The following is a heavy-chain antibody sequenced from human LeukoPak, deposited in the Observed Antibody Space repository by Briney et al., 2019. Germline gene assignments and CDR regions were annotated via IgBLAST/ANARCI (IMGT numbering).Heavy chain of an antibody. Sequence: GESLKISCKGSGYTFAGYWIAWVRQMPGKGLEWMGIIYPGDCDPRNSPSFQGQVTISDDKSISTANLQWSSLKASDTAMYYCARQDGRALYYFDHWGQGALVTVSS. CDR3: ARQDGRALYYFDH. D-gene: IGHD5-24*01. CDR1: GYTFAGYW. J-gene: IGHJ4*02. V-gene: IGHV5-51*01. CDR2: IYPGDCDP.